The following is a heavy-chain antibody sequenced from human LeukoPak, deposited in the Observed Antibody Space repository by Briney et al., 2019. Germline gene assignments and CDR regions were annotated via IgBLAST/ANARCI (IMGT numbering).Heavy chain of an antibody. Sequence: ASVKVSCKASGYTFTSNGMSRVRQAPGQGLEWMGWINTITGNPTYAQGFTGRFVFSLDTSVTTTYLQISSLKAEDTAVYYCARDSPQSDAFDFWGQGTMVTVSS. V-gene: IGHV7-4-1*02. D-gene: IGHD5-24*01. CDR1: GYTFTSNG. J-gene: IGHJ3*01. CDR3: ARDSPQSDAFDF. CDR2: INTITGNP.